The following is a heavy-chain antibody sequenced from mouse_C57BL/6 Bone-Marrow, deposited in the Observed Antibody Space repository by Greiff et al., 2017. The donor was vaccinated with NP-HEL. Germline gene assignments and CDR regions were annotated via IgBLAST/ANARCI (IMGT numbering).Heavy chain of an antibody. Sequence: VQLQQPGAELVKPGASVKLSCKASGYTFTSYWMHWVKQRPGQGLEWIGMIHPNSGSTNYNEKFTSKATLTVDKSSSTAYMQLSSLTSEDSAVYYCARSVGILYDYDEFAYWGQGTLVTVSA. D-gene: IGHD2-4*01. CDR2: IHPNSGST. CDR1: GYTFTSYW. CDR3: ARSVGILYDYDEFAY. V-gene: IGHV1-64*01. J-gene: IGHJ3*01.